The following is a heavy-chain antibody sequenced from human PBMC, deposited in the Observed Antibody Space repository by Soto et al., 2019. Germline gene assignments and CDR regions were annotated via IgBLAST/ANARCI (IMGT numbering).Heavy chain of an antibody. CDR2: ISDDGRNK. J-gene: IGHJ4*02. V-gene: IGHV3-30*18. Sequence: QVQLVESGGGAVQPGRSLRLSCAASGFTFSNYGMHWVRQAPGKGLEWVEVISDDGRNKYYVDSVKGRFPIYRDNSKNTLYLQMNSLRGDDTAVFYCAKDLNAFWSGLDYWGQGTLVTVSS. D-gene: IGHD3-3*01. CDR1: GFTFSNYG. CDR3: AKDLNAFWSGLDY.